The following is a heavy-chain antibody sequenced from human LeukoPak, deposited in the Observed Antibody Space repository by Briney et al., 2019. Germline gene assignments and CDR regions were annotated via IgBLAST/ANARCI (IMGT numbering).Heavy chain of an antibody. J-gene: IGHJ3*02. CDR2: IYPGDSDT. CDR1: GYSFTRYW. V-gene: IGHV5-51*01. CDR3: VSEGRGYSYSYAFDI. D-gene: IGHD5-18*01. Sequence: GESLKISCKGSGYSFTRYWIGWVRQMPGKGLEWMGIIYPGDSDTRYSPSFQGQVTISADKSISTAYLQWSSLKASDTAMYYCVSEGRGYSYSYAFDIWGQGTMVTVSS.